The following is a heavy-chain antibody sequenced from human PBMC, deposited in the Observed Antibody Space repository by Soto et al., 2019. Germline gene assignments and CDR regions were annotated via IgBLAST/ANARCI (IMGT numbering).Heavy chain of an antibody. CDR2: ITGSSSNI. Sequence: EVQLVESGGGLVQPGGSLRLSCAASGFTFSTYSMTWVRQVPGKGLEWVSYITGSSSNIYYADSVKGRFTISRDNAKNSLYLQMNSLRAEDTAVYYCAARDAFDIWGQGTMVTVSS. CDR3: AARDAFDI. CDR1: GFTFSTYS. V-gene: IGHV3-48*01. J-gene: IGHJ3*02.